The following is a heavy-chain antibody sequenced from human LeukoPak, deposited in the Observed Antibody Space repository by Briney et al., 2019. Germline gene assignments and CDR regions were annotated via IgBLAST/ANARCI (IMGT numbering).Heavy chain of an antibody. Sequence: GGSLRLSCAASGFTFSSYWMHLVRQAPGKGLVWVSRINSDGSSTSYADSVKGRFTISRDNSKNTLYLQMNSLRAEDTAVYYCASYNWNLYFQHWGQGTLVTVSS. CDR3: ASYNWNLYFQH. D-gene: IGHD1-7*01. CDR2: INSDGSST. CDR1: GFTFSSYW. J-gene: IGHJ1*01. V-gene: IGHV3-74*01.